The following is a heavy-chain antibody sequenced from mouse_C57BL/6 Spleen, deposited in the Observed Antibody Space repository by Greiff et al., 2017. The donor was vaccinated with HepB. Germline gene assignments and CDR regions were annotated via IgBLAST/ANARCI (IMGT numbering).Heavy chain of an antibody. CDR1: GFTFSSYG. J-gene: IGHJ2*01. Sequence: EVKVVESGGDLVKPGGSLKLSCAASGFTFSSYGMSWVRQTPDKRLEWVATISSGGSYTYYPDSVKGRFTISRDNAKNTLYLQMSSLKSEDTALYYCQRGITNYLEYWGQGTTLTVPS. CDR3: QRGITNYLEY. V-gene: IGHV5-6*01. D-gene: IGHD2-4*01. CDR2: ISSGGSYT.